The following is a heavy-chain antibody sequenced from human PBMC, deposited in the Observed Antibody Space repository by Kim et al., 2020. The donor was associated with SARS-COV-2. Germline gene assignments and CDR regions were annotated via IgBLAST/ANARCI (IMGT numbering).Heavy chain of an antibody. CDR1: GFTFDDYA. CDR2: ISWNSGSI. D-gene: IGHD3-10*01. V-gene: IGHV3-9*03. Sequence: GGSLRLSCAASGFTFDDYAMHWVRQAPGKGLEWVSGISWNSGSIGYADSVKGRFTISRDNAKNSLYLQMNSLRAEDMALYYCAKGGMVRGVIITSYYYYGMDVWGQGTTVTVSS. J-gene: IGHJ6*02. CDR3: AKGGMVRGVIITSYYYYGMDV.